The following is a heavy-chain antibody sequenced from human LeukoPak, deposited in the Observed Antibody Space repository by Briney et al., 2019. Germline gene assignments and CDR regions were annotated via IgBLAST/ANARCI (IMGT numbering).Heavy chain of an antibody. Sequence: GGSLRLSCAASGFTFSSYAMHWVRQAPGKGLEYVSAISTNGGSTYYANSVKGRFTISRDNSKNTLYLQMGSPRAEDMAMYYCARGDSMIVVVKGFDSWGQGTLVTVSS. D-gene: IGHD3-22*01. J-gene: IGHJ4*02. CDR1: GFTFSSYA. CDR2: ISTNGGST. V-gene: IGHV3-64*01. CDR3: ARGDSMIVVVKGFDS.